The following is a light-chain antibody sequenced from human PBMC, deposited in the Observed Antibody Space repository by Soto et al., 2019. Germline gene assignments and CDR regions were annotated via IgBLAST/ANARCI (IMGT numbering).Light chain of an antibody. V-gene: IGKV3-20*01. Sequence: EIVLTQSPGTLSLSPGERATLSCRASQSVSTNQLAWYQQKPGQAPRLLIYGASSRATGIADRLSGSGSGTDFTLTISRLEPEDFAVYYCQYYYESSPFGRGTKVDIK. CDR2: GAS. CDR3: QYYYESSP. J-gene: IGKJ4*01. CDR1: QSVSTNQ.